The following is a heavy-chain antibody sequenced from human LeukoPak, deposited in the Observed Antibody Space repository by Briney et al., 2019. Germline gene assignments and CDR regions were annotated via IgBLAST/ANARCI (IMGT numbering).Heavy chain of an antibody. D-gene: IGHD4-11*01. Sequence: SETLSLTCTVSGGSISSSSYYWGWIRQPPGKGLELIGSIYYSGSTYYNPSLKSRVTISVDTSKNQFSLKLSSVTAADTAVYYCARPLTTVTEGGAFDIWGQGTMVTVSS. J-gene: IGHJ3*02. CDR1: GGSISSSSYY. CDR2: IYYSGST. CDR3: ARPLTTVTEGGAFDI. V-gene: IGHV4-39*01.